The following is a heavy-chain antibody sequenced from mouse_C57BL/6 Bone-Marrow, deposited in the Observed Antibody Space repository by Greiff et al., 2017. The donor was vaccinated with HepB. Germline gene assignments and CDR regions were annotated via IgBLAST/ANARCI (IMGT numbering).Heavy chain of an antibody. D-gene: IGHD2-3*01. CDR3: ARGDGYYFAWFAY. Sequence: EVKVEESGGGLVKPGGSLKLSCAASGFTFSSYAMSWVRQTPEKRLEWVATISDGGSYTYYPDNVKGRFTISRDNAKNNLYLQMSHLKSEDTAMYYCARGDGYYFAWFAYWGQGTLVTVSA. V-gene: IGHV5-4*03. J-gene: IGHJ3*01. CDR1: GFTFSSYA. CDR2: ISDGGSYT.